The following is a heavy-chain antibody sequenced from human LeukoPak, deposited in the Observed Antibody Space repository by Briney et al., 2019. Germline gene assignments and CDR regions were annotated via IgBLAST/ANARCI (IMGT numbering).Heavy chain of an antibody. CDR1: GGSISSGDFY. J-gene: IGHJ4*02. V-gene: IGHV4-30-4*01. CDR3: ARGEYFYGSGNYYRFDY. D-gene: IGHD3-10*01. CDR2: IYYSGST. Sequence: SSETLSLTCTVSGGSISSGDFYWSWIRQPPGKGLEWIGYIYYSGSTYSNPSLKSRLTISVDTSKNQFSLKVTSVTAADTAVYYCARGEYFYGSGNYYRFDYWGQGTLVTVSS.